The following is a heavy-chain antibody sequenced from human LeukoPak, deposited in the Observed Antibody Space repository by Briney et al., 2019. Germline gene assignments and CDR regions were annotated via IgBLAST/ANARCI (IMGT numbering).Heavy chain of an antibody. D-gene: IGHD4-23*01. Sequence: GGSLRLSCAASGFTFSSYDMHWVRQATGKSLEWVSAIGTAGDTYYPGSVKGRFTISRENAKNSLYLQMNSLRAGDTAVYYCARGSYGGYYYGMDVWGQGTTVTVSS. CDR1: GFTFSSYD. CDR2: IGTAGDT. J-gene: IGHJ6*02. V-gene: IGHV3-13*01. CDR3: ARGSYGGYYYGMDV.